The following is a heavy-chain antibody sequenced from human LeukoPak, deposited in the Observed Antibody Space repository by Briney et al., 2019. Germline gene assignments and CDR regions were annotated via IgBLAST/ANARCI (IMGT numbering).Heavy chain of an antibody. CDR3: ARARSGLDY. CDR1: GFTFSTYA. D-gene: IGHD1-26*01. J-gene: IGHJ4*02. Sequence: GGSLRLSCVASGFTFSTYAMSWVRQAPGKGLEWVSTFSGSGERTYYADSVKGRFTISRDNSKNTLYLQMNSLRAEDTAVYYCARARSGLDYWGQGTLVTVSS. V-gene: IGHV3-23*01. CDR2: FSGSGERT.